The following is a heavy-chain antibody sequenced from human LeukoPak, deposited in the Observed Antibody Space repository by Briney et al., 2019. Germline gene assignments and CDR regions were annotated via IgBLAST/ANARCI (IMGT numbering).Heavy chain of an antibody. D-gene: IGHD2-2*02. CDR3: LVTRGYCSSTSCYRSGSFDY. V-gene: IGHV4-39*07. CDR2: IYYSGST. Sequence: SETLSLTCTVSGGSISSSSYYWGWIRQPPGKGLEWIGSIYYSGSTYYNPSLKSRVTISVDTSKNQFSLKLSSVTAADTAVYYCLVTRGYCSSTSCYRSGSFDYWGQGTLVTVSS. CDR1: GGSISSSSYY. J-gene: IGHJ4*02.